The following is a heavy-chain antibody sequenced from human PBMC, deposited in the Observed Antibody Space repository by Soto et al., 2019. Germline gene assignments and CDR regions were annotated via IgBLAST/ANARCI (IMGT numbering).Heavy chain of an antibody. Sequence: QVQLQPWGAGLLKPSETLSLTCAVYGGSFSGYYWSWIRQPPGKGLEWIGEMHHSGSTNYNPSLSSPVTTSVVTSKNRFFRTLSAVTAADTAVYYCARGDCSGGSCYYSWFEPWGQGTLVTVSS. CDR2: MHHSGST. J-gene: IGHJ5*02. CDR1: GGSFSGYY. V-gene: IGHV4-34*01. D-gene: IGHD2-15*01. CDR3: ARGDCSGGSCYYSWFEP.